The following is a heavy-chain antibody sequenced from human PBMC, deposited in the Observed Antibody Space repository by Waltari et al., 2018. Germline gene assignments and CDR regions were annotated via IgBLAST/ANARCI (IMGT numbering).Heavy chain of an antibody. Sequence: QVHLQVSGPGLVTPSETLSLTCAVSDYSISSGFYWGWIRQPPGKGLEGIGSINHSGSTFYNPSLKSRVTISVDTALNHFSLKLNSVTATDTAVYYCARQGGYINVWWEDYWYFDHWGRGTLVTVSS. CDR2: INHSGST. CDR3: ARQGGYINVWWEDYWYFDH. J-gene: IGHJ2*01. CDR1: DYSISSGFY. V-gene: IGHV4-38-2*01. D-gene: IGHD1-26*01.